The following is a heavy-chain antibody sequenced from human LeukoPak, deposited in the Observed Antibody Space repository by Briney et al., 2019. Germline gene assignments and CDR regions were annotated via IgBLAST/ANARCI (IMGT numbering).Heavy chain of an antibody. CDR1: GVSVSSNSAA. Sequence: SQTLSLTCAISGVSVSSNSAAWNWLRQSPSGGLEWLGRKYYRSKWYYDYAVSVKSRITLNPDTSKKQFSLQLNSVTPEDTAMYYCARSRSDTPNTLRFGYWGQGTLVTVSS. J-gene: IGHJ4*02. CDR3: ARSRSDTPNTLRFGY. CDR2: KYYRSKWYY. V-gene: IGHV6-1*01. D-gene: IGHD5-18*01.